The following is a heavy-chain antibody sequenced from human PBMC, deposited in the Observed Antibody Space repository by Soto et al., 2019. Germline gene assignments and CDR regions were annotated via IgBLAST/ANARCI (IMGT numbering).Heavy chain of an antibody. J-gene: IGHJ5*02. V-gene: IGHV2-26*01. CDR3: ARIGVGLGWFDP. D-gene: IGHD6-19*01. Sequence: QVTLKESGPVLVKPTETLTLTCTVSGFSLSNARMGVSWIRQPPGKALEWLAHIFSNDEKSYSTSLKSRLTISKDTSKSQVVLTMTNMDPVDTDTYYCARIGVGLGWFDPWGQVTLFTVSS. CDR1: GFSLSNARMG. CDR2: IFSNDEK.